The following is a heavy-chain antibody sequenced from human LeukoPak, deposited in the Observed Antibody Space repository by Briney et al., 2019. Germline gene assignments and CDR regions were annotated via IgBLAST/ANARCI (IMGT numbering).Heavy chain of an antibody. CDR1: GGSFSGYY. CDR2: INHSGST. Sequence: SETLSPTCAVYGGSFSGYYCSWIRQPPGKGLEWIGEINHSGSTNYNPSLKSRVTISVDTSKNQFSLKLSSVAAADTAVYYCARGERWGCSSTSCYHSFDPWGQGTLVTVSS. CDR3: ARGERWGCSSTSCYHSFDP. V-gene: IGHV4-34*01. J-gene: IGHJ5*02. D-gene: IGHD2-2*01.